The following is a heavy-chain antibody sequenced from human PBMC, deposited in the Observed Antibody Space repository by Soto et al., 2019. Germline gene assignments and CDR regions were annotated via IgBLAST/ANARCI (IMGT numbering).Heavy chain of an antibody. Sequence: QVQLVESGGGLVKPGGSLRLSCAASGFTFSDYYMSWIRQAPGKGLEWVSYISSSGSTIYYADSVKGRYTISRDNAKNSLYLQMNSLRAEDTAVYYYASPWGDNYGDYDAFDIWGQGTMVTVSS. CDR3: ASPWGDNYGDYDAFDI. D-gene: IGHD4-17*01. CDR2: ISSSGSTI. V-gene: IGHV3-11*01. J-gene: IGHJ3*02. CDR1: GFTFSDYY.